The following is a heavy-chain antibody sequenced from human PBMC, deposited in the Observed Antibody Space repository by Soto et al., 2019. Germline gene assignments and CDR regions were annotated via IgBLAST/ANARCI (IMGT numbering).Heavy chain of an antibody. CDR1: GFSLTTRGVG. V-gene: IGHV2-5*02. CDR3: AHIPNYWQIDWSDP. D-gene: IGHD2-15*01. CDR2: IYWDDDK. Sequence: QITLKESGPTLVKPTQTLTLTCTFSGFSLTTRGVGVGWIRQPPGKALECLALIYWDDDKRYSPSLQSRLSIAKDTSQNQLVPTMTTVHPVDTATYYCAHIPNYWQIDWSDPWRQGTLVSVAS. J-gene: IGHJ5*02.